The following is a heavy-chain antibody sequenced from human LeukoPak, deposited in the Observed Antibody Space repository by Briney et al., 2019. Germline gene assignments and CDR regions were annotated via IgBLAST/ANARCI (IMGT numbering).Heavy chain of an antibody. D-gene: IGHD1-26*01. CDR1: GFTFNTYG. J-gene: IGHJ4*02. Sequence: GRSLRLSCAASGFTFNTYGMHWVRQTPGKGLEWVAVIWFDGSKIYYTDSVKGRFTISRDNSKNTLFLQMSSLRAEDSGVYYCARDLAKGRYFDYWGQGTLVTVSS. CDR3: ARDLAKGRYFDY. CDR2: IWFDGSKI. V-gene: IGHV3-33*01.